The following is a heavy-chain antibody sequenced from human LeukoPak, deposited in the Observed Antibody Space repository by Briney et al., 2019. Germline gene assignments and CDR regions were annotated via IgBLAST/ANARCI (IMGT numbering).Heavy chain of an antibody. D-gene: IGHD2-2*01. CDR1: GGTFSSYT. CDR3: ARAATQYCSSASCSLNV. Sequence: SVKFSCKASGGTFSSYTISWLRQAPGQGLEWIGGIIPIFGTANYAQKFLGRLTITSDESTSTAYMELSSLRSEDTAVYYCARAATQYCSSASCSLNVWGKGTTVTVSS. CDR2: IIPIFGTA. J-gene: IGHJ6*04. V-gene: IGHV1-69*13.